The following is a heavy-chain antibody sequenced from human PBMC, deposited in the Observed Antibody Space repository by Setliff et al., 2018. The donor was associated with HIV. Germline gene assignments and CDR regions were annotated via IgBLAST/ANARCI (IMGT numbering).Heavy chain of an antibody. V-gene: IGHV5-51*01. CDR3: TRHPLRPGIAGYFYFVDV. D-gene: IGHD3-9*01. CDR2: IYPGDSVT. Sequence: PGESLKISCRASRYTFTNYWIGWVRQMPGKGLEWIGVIYPGDSVTRYSPSFQGQVSISADTSITTAYLQWSSLRASDTAIYYCTRHPLRPGIAGYFYFVDVWGTGTTVTVSS. CDR1: RYTFTNYW. J-gene: IGHJ6*03.